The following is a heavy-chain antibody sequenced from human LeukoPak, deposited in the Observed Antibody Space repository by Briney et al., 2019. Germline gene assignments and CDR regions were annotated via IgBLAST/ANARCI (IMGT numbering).Heavy chain of an antibody. CDR2: IYYSGST. CDR1: GASINSYY. V-gene: IGHV4-59*12. D-gene: IGHD3-22*01. CDR3: ARESYDSSGYYPVY. J-gene: IGHJ4*02. Sequence: SETLSLTCTVSGASINSYYWSWIRQPPGKGLEWIGHIYYSGSTNYNPSLKSRVTISVDTSKNQFSLKLSSVTAADTAVYYCARESYDSSGYYPVYWGQGTLVTVSS.